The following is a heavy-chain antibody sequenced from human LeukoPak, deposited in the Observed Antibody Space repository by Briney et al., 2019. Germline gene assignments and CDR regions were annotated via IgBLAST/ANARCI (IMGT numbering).Heavy chain of an antibody. CDR1: GFTFSSYS. D-gene: IGHD5-18*01. CDR2: ISSSSYI. J-gene: IGHJ6*03. Sequence: GGSLRLSCAASGFTFSSYSMNWVRQAPGKGLEWVSSISSSSYIYYADSVKGRFTISRDNAKNSLYLQMNSLRAEDTAVYYCARAVDTALYYYYYYMDVWGKGTTVTVSS. V-gene: IGHV3-21*01. CDR3: ARAVDTALYYYYYYMDV.